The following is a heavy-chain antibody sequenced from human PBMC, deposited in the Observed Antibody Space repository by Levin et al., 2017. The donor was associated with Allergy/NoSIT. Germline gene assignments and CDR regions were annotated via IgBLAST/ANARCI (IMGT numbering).Heavy chain of an antibody. V-gene: IGHV3-15*01. Sequence: GGSLRLSCAASGFTFSNAWMSWVRQAPGKGLEWVGRIKSKTDGGTTDYAAPVKGRFTISRDDSKNTLYLQMNSLKTEDTAVYYCTTVAVRGSNYDYGMDGWGQGTTVTVSS. CDR1: GFTFSNAW. CDR3: TTVAVRGSNYDYGMDG. D-gene: IGHD3-10*01. CDR2: IKSKTDGGTT. J-gene: IGHJ6*02.